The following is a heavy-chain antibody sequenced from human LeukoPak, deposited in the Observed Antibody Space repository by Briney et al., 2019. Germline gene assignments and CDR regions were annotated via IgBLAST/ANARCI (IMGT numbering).Heavy chain of an antibody. J-gene: IGHJ5*02. CDR3: ARAGGGFCTNNICYTANWFDP. V-gene: IGHV4-30-4*01. CDR1: GGSISSGDYY. Sequence: SQTLSLTCTVSGGSISSGDYYWSWIRQPPGKGLEWFGYIYISGTTYYNPSLKSRVTISVDKSKNQFSLKLSSVTAADTAVYYCARAGGGFCTNNICYTANWFDPWGQGTLVTVSS. CDR2: IYISGTT. D-gene: IGHD2-8*01.